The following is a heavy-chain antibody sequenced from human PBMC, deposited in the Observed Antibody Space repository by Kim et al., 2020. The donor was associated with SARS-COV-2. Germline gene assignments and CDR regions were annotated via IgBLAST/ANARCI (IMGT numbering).Heavy chain of an antibody. V-gene: IGHV1-46*01. CDR2: INPSGGST. CDR3: ARVWHSGSYDDAFDI. CDR1: GYTFTSYY. J-gene: IGHJ3*02. D-gene: IGHD1-26*01. Sequence: ASVKVSCKASGYTFTSYYMHWVRQAPGQGLEWMGIINPSGGSTSYAQKFQGRVTMTRDTSTSTVYMELSSLRSEDTAVYYCARVWHSGSYDDAFDIWGQGTMVTVSS.